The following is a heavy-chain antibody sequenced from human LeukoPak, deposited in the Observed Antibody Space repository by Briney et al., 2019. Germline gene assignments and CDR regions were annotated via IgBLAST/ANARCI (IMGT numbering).Heavy chain of an antibody. CDR3: ARLQKTNWFDP. V-gene: IGHV1-18*01. CDR2: ISAYNGNT. D-gene: IGHD4-11*01. Sequence: ASVKVSCKASGDTFTSYGINWVRQAPGQGLEWMGWISAYNGNTNYAQKLQGRVTMTTDTSTSTAYMELRSLRSDDTAVYYCARLQKTNWFDPWGQGTLVTVSS. CDR1: GDTFTSYG. J-gene: IGHJ5*02.